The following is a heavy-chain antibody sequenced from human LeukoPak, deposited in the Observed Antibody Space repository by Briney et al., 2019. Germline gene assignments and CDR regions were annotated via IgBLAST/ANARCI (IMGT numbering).Heavy chain of an antibody. V-gene: IGHV3-11*01. CDR3: ARGGLTTVTLFDY. CDR2: ISTTGNTI. J-gene: IGHJ4*02. D-gene: IGHD4-4*01. Sequence: GGSLRLSCAASGFTFSDYYMSWVRQAPGKGLEWVSYISTTGNTIYHADSVKGRFTISRDNAKKSLYLQMNSLRVEDAAVYYCARGGLTTVTLFDYWGQGTLVTVSS. CDR1: GFTFSDYY.